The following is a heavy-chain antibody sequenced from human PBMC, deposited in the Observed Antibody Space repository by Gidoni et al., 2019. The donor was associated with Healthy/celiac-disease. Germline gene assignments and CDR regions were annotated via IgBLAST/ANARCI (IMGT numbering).Heavy chain of an antibody. D-gene: IGHD6-19*01. CDR2: IKSKTDGGTT. CDR1: GFTFSNAW. J-gene: IGHJ4*02. Sequence: EVQLVESGGGLVKSGGSLRPPCAASGFTFSNAWMSWVRQAPGKGLEWVGRIKSKTDGGTTDYAAPVKGRFTISRDDSKNTLYLQMNSLKTEDTAVYYCTLGRVAGTRDYFDYWGQGTLVTVSS. CDR3: TLGRVAGTRDYFDY. V-gene: IGHV3-15*01.